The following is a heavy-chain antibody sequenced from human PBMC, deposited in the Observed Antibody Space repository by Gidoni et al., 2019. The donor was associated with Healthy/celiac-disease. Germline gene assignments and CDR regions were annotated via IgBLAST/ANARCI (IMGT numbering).Heavy chain of an antibody. CDR2: ISRNNGSI. J-gene: IGHJ4*02. V-gene: IGHV3-9*01. CDR1: GFIFDAYA. CDR3: TRDKHFSESYPDC. D-gene: IGHD1-26*01. Sequence: EVRLVEYGGGLVQPGRSQRLSCEVSGFIFDAYAMHWVRQAPGKGLDCGSGISRNNGSIGYADSVKGRFTISRDNSKNSLYLHMNSLRAEYTALYYCTRDKHFSESYPDCWGQGTLVTVSS.